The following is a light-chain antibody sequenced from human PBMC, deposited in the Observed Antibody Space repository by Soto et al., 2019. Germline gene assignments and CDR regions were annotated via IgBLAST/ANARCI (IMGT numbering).Light chain of an antibody. CDR2: ATS. J-gene: IGKJ5*01. CDR3: QQSYNSPPIT. Sequence: IQMTQSPSSVSASVGDRVTITCRSSQGVGGWLAWYQQKPGKVPKLLIYATSSLHSGVPSRFSGSGSGTDFTLTITSLQPEDFATYYCQQSYNSPPITFGQGTRLEIK. CDR1: QGVGGW. V-gene: IGKV1-12*01.